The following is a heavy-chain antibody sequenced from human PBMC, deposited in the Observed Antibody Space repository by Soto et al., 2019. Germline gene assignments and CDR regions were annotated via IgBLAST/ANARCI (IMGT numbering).Heavy chain of an antibody. CDR1: GDSISSSVW. J-gene: IGHJ4*02. D-gene: IGHD7-27*01. CDR2: VFHTGDT. Sequence: QVQMQESGPGLVKPSGTLSLTCAVSGDSISSSVWWTWVRQPPGKGLGWIGEVFHTGDTYFNPSLRSRVAMSVDKSTNEFSLKVTSVTAADTAIYYCARKAWVRFDYWGQGALVTVSS. V-gene: IGHV4-4*02. CDR3: ARKAWVRFDY.